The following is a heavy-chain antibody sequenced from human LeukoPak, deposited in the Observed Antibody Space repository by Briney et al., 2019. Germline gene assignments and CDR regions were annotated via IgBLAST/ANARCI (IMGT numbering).Heavy chain of an antibody. V-gene: IGHV4-31*03. CDR2: IYYSGST. Sequence: SETLSLTCTVSGGSISSGGYYWSWIRQHPGKGLEWIGYIYYSGSTYYNPSLESRVTISVDTSKNQFSLKLSSVTAADTAVYYCATNDYGDPQAFDIWGQGTMVTVSS. CDR1: GGSISSGGYY. CDR3: ATNDYGDPQAFDI. D-gene: IGHD4-17*01. J-gene: IGHJ3*02.